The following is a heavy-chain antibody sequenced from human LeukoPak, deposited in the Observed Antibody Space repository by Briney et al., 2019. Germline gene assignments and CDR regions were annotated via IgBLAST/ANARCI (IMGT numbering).Heavy chain of an antibody. D-gene: IGHD2/OR15-2a*01. CDR3: ARDVSFDY. CDR1: GFTVSSSY. CDR2: ISYDGSNK. J-gene: IGHJ4*02. V-gene: IGHV3-30-3*01. Sequence: GGSLRLSCAASGFTVSSSYMHWVRQAPGKGLEWVAVISYDGSNKYYADSVKGRFTISRDNSKNTLYLQMNSLRAEDTAVYYCARDVSFDYWGQGTLVTVSS.